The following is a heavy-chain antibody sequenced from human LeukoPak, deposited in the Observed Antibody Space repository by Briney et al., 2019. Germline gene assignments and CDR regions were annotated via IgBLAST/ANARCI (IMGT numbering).Heavy chain of an antibody. CDR3: ARSGYDLLFGFDY. V-gene: IGHV4-31*11. CDR1: GGSISSGGYS. CDR2: IYYSGST. J-gene: IGHJ4*02. D-gene: IGHD5-12*01. Sequence: PSETLSLTCAVSGGSISSGGYSWSWIRQPPGKGLEWIGYIYYSGSTYYNPSLKSRVTISVDTSKNQFSLKLSSVTAADTAVYYCARSGYDLLFGFDYWGQGTLVTVSS.